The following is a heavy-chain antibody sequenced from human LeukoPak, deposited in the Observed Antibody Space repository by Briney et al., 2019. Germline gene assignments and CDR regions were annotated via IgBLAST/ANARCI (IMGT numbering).Heavy chain of an antibody. V-gene: IGHV3-74*01. CDR1: GFTFTNDW. CDR3: VTAGASGTYGRFDP. Sequence: GESLRLSCAASGFTFTNDWMHWDRQVPGEGLVWVSRITPDGSSRSYADSVKGRFTISRDNSKNTVFLQMEFLRPEDTAVYYCVTAGASGTYGRFDPRGQGTLVTVSS. CDR2: ITPDGSSR. J-gene: IGHJ5*02. D-gene: IGHD3-10*01.